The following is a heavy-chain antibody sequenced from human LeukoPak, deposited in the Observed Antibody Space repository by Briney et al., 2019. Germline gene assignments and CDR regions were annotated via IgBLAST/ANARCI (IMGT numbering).Heavy chain of an antibody. V-gene: IGHV3-7*01. Sequence: GGSLRLSCAASGFTFSSYWMSWVRQAPGKGLEWVANIKKDGSEKYYVDSVKGRFTISRDNAKNSLYLQMNSLRAEDTAVYYCASSGGNTLDDAFDIWGQGTMVTVSS. CDR2: IKKDGSEK. D-gene: IGHD2-15*01. CDR1: GFTFSSYW. CDR3: ASSGGNTLDDAFDI. J-gene: IGHJ3*02.